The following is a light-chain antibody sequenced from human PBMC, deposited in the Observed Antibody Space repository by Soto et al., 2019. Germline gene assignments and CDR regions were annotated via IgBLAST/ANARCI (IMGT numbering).Light chain of an antibody. Sequence: EIVLTQSPGTLSLSPGERATLSCRASQTVSSSCFAWYQQKPGQAPRLLIYGISSRATGIPDRFSGSGSGTDFTLTISRLEPEDFAVYYCQHYDFSTSLTFGGGTNVEIK. J-gene: IGKJ4*01. CDR3: QHYDFSTSLT. V-gene: IGKV3-20*01. CDR2: GIS. CDR1: QTVSSSC.